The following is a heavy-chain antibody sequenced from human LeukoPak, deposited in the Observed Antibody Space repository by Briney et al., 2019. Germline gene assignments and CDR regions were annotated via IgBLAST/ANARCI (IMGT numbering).Heavy chain of an antibody. CDR1: GGSFSGYY. J-gene: IGHJ4*02. V-gene: IGHV4-34*01. CDR2: INHSVST. Sequence: PSETLSLTCAVSGGSFSGYYWSWIGQPPGKGLSWIVEINHSVSTNSNPSVKSPVTISVDTSENQFSLKLSSVTAADTAVYYCARLSTVTLWGQGTLVTVSS. D-gene: IGHD4-17*01. CDR3: ARLSTVTL.